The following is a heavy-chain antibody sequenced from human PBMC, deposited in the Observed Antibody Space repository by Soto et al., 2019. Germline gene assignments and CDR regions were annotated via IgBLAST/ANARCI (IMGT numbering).Heavy chain of an antibody. Sequence: GGSLRLSCAASGFTFSSYAVSWVRQAPGKGLEWVSAVSGTGGSIHYADSVKGRFTSSRDNSKNTLYLQMNSLRAEDTALYYCAKSDGYYDGSGYYYGEMDYWGQGTLVTVSS. CDR2: VSGTGGSI. V-gene: IGHV3-23*01. J-gene: IGHJ4*02. CDR3: AKSDGYYDGSGYYYGEMDY. D-gene: IGHD3-22*01. CDR1: GFTFSSYA.